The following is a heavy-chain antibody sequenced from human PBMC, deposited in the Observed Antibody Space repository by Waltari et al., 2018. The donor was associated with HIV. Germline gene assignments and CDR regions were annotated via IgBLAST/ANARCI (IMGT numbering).Heavy chain of an antibody. J-gene: IGHJ5*02. CDR2: KNPNRGNT. D-gene: IGHD6-19*01. Sequence: QVQLVQSGAEVKKPGASVKVSCKASGYTFTSYDINWVRQATGQGLEWMGVKNPNRGNTGYAKKFQGRVTMTRNTSISTAYMELSSLRSEDTAVYYCARGEGRWLVSYWFDPWGQGTLVTVSS. CDR3: ARGEGRWLVSYWFDP. CDR1: GYTFTSYD. V-gene: IGHV1-8*01.